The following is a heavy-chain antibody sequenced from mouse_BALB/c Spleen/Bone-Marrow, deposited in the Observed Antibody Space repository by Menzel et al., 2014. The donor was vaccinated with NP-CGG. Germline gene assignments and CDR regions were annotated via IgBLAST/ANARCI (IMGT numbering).Heavy chain of an antibody. V-gene: IGHV6-6*02. J-gene: IGHJ4*01. CDR2: IRLKSDNYAT. Sequence: EVKLMESGGGLVQPGGSMKLSCVASGFSFSSYWMSWVRQSPEKGLEWVAEIRLKSDNYATHYAESAKGKFTISRDDSKSRLYLQMNSLRAEDTGIYYCTLTGTGAMDYWGQGTSVTVSS. CDR1: GFSFSSYW. D-gene: IGHD4-1*01. CDR3: TLTGTGAMDY.